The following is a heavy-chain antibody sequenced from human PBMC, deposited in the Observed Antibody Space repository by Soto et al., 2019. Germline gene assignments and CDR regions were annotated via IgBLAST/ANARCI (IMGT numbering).Heavy chain of an antibody. D-gene: IGHD3-22*01. CDR3: ARSLYYYDSSGYSGFDY. CDR1: GGSISSGGYY. V-gene: IGHV4-31*03. J-gene: IGHJ4*02. Sequence: PSETLSLTCTVSGGSISSGGYYWSWIRQHPGKGLEWIGYIYYSGSTYYNPSLKSRVTISVDTSKNQFSLKLSSVTAADTAVYYCARSLYYYDSSGYSGFDYWGQGTLVTVSS. CDR2: IYYSGST.